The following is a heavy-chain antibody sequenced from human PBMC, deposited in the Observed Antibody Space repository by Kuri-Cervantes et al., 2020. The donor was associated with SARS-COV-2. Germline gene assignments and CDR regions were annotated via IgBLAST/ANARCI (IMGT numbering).Heavy chain of an antibody. V-gene: IGHV4-34*01. CDR3: ARDLLMTLHSHYFDY. CDR1: GGSFSGYY. J-gene: IGHJ4*02. Sequence: SETLSLTCAVYGGSFSGYYWSWIRQPPGKGLEWIGEINHSGSTNYNPSLKSRVTISVDTSNNQFSLKLSSVTAADTAVYYCARDLLMTLHSHYFDYWGQGTLVTVSS. D-gene: IGHD2-21*01. CDR2: INHSGST.